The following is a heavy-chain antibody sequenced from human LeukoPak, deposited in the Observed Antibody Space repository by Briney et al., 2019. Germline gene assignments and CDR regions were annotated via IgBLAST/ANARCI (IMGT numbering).Heavy chain of an antibody. D-gene: IGHD3-22*01. CDR2: IYTSGST. CDR3: ARNNYYDSSGYYAGEYFQH. J-gene: IGHJ1*01. CDR1: SDSISNGNFY. V-gene: IGHV4-61*02. Sequence: PSQTLSLTCTVSSDSISNGNFYWSWIRQPAGKGLEWIGRIYTSGSTYYNPSLKSRVTISVDTSKNQFSLKLSSVTAADTAVYYCARNNYYDSSGYYAGEYFQHWGQGTLVTVSS.